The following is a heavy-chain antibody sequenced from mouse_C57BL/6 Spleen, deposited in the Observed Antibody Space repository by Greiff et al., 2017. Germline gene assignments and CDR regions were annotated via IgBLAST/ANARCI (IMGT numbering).Heavy chain of an antibody. CDR2: ISSGGSYT. J-gene: IGHJ2*01. CDR3: ARQITTVVATDFDY. Sequence: VQLKESGGDLVKPGGSLKLSCAASGFTFSSYGMSWVRQTPDKRLEWVATISSGGSYTYYPDSVKGRFTISRDNAKNTLYLHMSSLKSADTAMYYCARQITTVVATDFDYWGQGTTRTVSS. CDR1: GFTFSSYG. V-gene: IGHV5-6*01. D-gene: IGHD1-1*01.